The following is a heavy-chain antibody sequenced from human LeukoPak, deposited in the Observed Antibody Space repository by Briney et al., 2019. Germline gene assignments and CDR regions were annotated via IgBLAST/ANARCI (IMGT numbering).Heavy chain of an antibody. CDR1: AFTVDDYA. CDR2: ISWNRGST. CDR3: AKDRYPGYRYGHFGY. V-gene: IGHV3-9*01. D-gene: IGHD5-18*01. Sequence: GRSLRLSCAASAFTVDDYAMDWGRHAPGKGMEWVSGISWNRGSTAYADSVKGRLTIFRDNAKNSLYLQMNSLRAEDTALFYCAKDRYPGYRYGHFGYWGPGTLVTFSS. J-gene: IGHJ4*02.